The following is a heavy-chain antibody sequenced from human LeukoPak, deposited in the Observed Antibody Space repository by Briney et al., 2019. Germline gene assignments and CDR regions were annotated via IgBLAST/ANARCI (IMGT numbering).Heavy chain of an antibody. CDR3: ARVRSFDYYYYGMDV. D-gene: IGHD2/OR15-2a*01. Sequence: GGSLRLSCAASGFTFSSYGMHWVRQAPGKGLEWVAVIWYDGSNKYYADSVKGRFTIPRDNSKNTLYLQMNSLRAEDTAVYYCARVRSFDYYYYGMDVWGQGTTVTVSS. CDR2: IWYDGSNK. CDR1: GFTFSSYG. J-gene: IGHJ6*02. V-gene: IGHV3-33*01.